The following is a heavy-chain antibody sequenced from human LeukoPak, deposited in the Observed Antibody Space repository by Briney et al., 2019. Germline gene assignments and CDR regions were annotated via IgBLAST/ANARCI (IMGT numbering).Heavy chain of an antibody. Sequence: SETLSLTCTVSGGSISSYYWSWIRQPPGKGLEWIGYVYYSGSTNYNPSLKSRVTISIDTSKNQFSLKLSSVTAADTAVYYCARSGRGLATRFDPWGQGILVTVSS. J-gene: IGHJ5*02. V-gene: IGHV4-59*01. CDR3: ARSGRGLATRFDP. D-gene: IGHD1-26*01. CDR2: VYYSGST. CDR1: GGSISSYY.